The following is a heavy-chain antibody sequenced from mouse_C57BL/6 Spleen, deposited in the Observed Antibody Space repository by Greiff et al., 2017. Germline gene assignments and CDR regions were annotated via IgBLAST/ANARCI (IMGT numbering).Heavy chain of an antibody. CDR3: ASNYDYDGYYFDY. Sequence: QVQLKQPGAELVKPGASVKVSCKASGYTFTSYWMHWVKQRPGQGLEWIGRIHPSDSETNYNQKFKGKATLTVDKSSRTAYMQLSSLTSEDSAVYYCASNYDYDGYYFDYWGQGTTLTVSS. V-gene: IGHV1-74*01. J-gene: IGHJ2*01. CDR2: IHPSDSET. D-gene: IGHD2-4*01. CDR1: GYTFTSYW.